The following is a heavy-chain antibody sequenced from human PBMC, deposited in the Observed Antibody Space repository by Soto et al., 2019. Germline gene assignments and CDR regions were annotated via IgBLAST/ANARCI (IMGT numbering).Heavy chain of an antibody. CDR1: GFSLSTSGMC. CDR2: IDWDDDK. Sequence: SGPTLVNPTQTLTLTCTFSGFSLSTSGMCVSWIRQPPGKALEWLARIDWDDDKYYSTSLKTRLTISKDTSKNQVVLTMTNMDPVDTATYYCARIRGAARTYYYYYYMDVWGKGTTVTVSS. J-gene: IGHJ6*03. CDR3: ARIRGAARTYYYYYYMDV. D-gene: IGHD6-6*01. V-gene: IGHV2-70*11.